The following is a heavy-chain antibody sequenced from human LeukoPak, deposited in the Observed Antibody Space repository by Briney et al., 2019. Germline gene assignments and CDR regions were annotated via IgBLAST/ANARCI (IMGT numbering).Heavy chain of an antibody. J-gene: IGHJ6*03. V-gene: IGHV3-15*01. CDR3: TTAIDSSGYYYYYYYMDV. D-gene: IGHD3-22*01. CDR1: GFTFSNAW. Sequence: GGSLRLSCAASGFTFSNAWMSWVRQAPGKGLEWVGRIKSKTDGGTTDYAAPVKGRFTISRDDSKNTLYLQMNSLKTEDTAVYYCTTAIDSSGYYYYYYYMDVWGKGTTVTISS. CDR2: IKSKTDGGTT.